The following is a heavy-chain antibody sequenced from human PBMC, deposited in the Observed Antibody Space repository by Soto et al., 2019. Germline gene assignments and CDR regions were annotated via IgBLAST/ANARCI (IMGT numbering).Heavy chain of an antibody. J-gene: IGHJ6*02. Sequence: SETLSLTCTVSGGSISCGGYSWTWIRQSPGKGLEWIGYTYQSGSACYNPSLKSRVTISVDRSKNQFSLNLTSVTAADTAVYYCARDYYGMDVWGQGTTVTVSS. CDR3: ARDYYGMDV. CDR2: TYQSGSA. CDR1: GGSISCGGYS. V-gene: IGHV4-30-2*06.